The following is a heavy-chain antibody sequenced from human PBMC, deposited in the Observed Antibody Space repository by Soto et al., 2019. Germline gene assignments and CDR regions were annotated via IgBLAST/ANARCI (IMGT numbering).Heavy chain of an antibody. CDR3: ARAGPDDYGKLVYDP. CDR2: IYYGGST. D-gene: IGHD4-17*01. J-gene: IGHJ5*02. V-gene: IGHV4-59*01. Sequence: PSETLSLTCTVSGGSISSYYWSWIRHPPGKGLGWVGYIYYGGSTNYNPSLKSLVTISVDTSKNQFFLKLSSVTAADTAVYYCARAGPDDYGKLVYDPWGQGTLVTVS. CDR1: GGSISSYY.